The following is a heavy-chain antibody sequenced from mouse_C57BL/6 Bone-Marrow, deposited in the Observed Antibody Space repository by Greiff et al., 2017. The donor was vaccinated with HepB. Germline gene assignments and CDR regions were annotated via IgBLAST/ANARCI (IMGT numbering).Heavy chain of an antibody. CDR3: ARRGWLLLSWFAY. Sequence: EVKLVESGAELVKPGASVKLSCTASGFNITDYYMHWVKQRTEQGLEWIGRIDPEDGETKYAPKFQGKATITADTSSNTAYLQLSSLTSEDTAVYYCARRGWLLLSWFAYWGQGTLVTVSA. J-gene: IGHJ3*01. V-gene: IGHV14-2*01. CDR1: GFNITDYY. D-gene: IGHD2-3*01. CDR2: IDPEDGET.